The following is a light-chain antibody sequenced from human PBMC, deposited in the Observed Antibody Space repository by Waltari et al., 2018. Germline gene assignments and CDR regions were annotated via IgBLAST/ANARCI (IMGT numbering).Light chain of an antibody. CDR1: QTVLYSSNNKNY. CDR3: QQYYSTPWT. Sequence: DIVMTQSPDSLAVSLGGRATFNCKSSQTVLYSSNNKNYLSWYQQKPGQPPKLLIYWASTRQSGVPDRFSGSGSGTDFTLTISSLQTEDVAVYYCQQYYSTPWTFGQGTKVEIK. V-gene: IGKV4-1*01. J-gene: IGKJ1*01. CDR2: WAS.